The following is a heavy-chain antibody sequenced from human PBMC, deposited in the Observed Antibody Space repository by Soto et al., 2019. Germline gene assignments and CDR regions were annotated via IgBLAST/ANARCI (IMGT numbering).Heavy chain of an antibody. CDR3: ARGLTYYYDSRPWPATFDI. D-gene: IGHD3-22*01. Sequence: PSETLSLTCTVSGGSISSGDYYWSWIRQPPGKGLEWIGYIYYSGSTYYNPSLKSRVTISVDTSKNHFSLKLSSVTAADTAVYYCARGLTYYYDSRPWPATFDIWGQGTMVTVSS. V-gene: IGHV4-30-4*02. CDR2: IYYSGST. CDR1: GGSISSGDYY. J-gene: IGHJ3*02.